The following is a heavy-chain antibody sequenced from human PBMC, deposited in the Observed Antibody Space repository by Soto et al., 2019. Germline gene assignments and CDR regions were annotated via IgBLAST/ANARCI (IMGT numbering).Heavy chain of an antibody. CDR3: ATSLSAIPGVS. Sequence: EVQLVESGGGLVQSGGSLRLSCAASGFTFSSYWMSWVRQGPGKGPEWVANIKQDGSEKYYVDSVKGRFTISRDNAKNSLYLQMPSLRAEDTAVYHCATSLSAIPGVSWGQGTLVTVSS. CDR2: IKQDGSEK. J-gene: IGHJ5*02. CDR1: GFTFSSYW. D-gene: IGHD2-2*01. V-gene: IGHV3-7*05.